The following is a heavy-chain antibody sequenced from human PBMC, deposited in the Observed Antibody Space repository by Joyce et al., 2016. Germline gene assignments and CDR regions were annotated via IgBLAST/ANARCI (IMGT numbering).Heavy chain of an antibody. CDR2: IRGSGATT. V-gene: IGHV3-23*01. CDR3: AKRGLTSLSGYSYYYMDV. J-gene: IGHJ6*03. CDR1: GFPFSIFA. Sequence: EVQLLESGGGLVQPGGSLRLSCAASGFPFSIFAMTWVRRIPGGGREWVSSIRGSGATTYYADSVKGRFIFARDNSKNMLYLQMHSLRAEDTAVYYCAKRGLTSLSGYSYYYMDVWGKGTTVTVSS. D-gene: IGHD3-10*01.